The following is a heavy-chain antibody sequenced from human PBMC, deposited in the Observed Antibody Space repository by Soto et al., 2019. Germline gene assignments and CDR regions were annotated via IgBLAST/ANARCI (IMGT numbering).Heavy chain of an antibody. CDR1: GFTFSSYG. D-gene: IGHD2-21*02. Sequence: QVQLVESGGGVVQPGRSLRLSCAASGFTFSSYGMHWVREAAGKGLEWVAVISYDGSNKYYADSVKGRFTISRDNSKNTLYLQMNSLRAEDTAVYYCSKASRLAVVTPPYDYWGQRLLVTVS. J-gene: IGHJ4*02. CDR2: ISYDGSNK. V-gene: IGHV3-30*18. CDR3: SKASRLAVVTPPYDY.